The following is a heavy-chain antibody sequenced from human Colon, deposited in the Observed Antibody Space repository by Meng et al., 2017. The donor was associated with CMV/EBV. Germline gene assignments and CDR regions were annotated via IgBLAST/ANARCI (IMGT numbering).Heavy chain of an antibody. J-gene: IGHJ4*02. CDR3: ARRHTSGWHYFDY. Sequence: SQTLSLTCAISGDSVSTTTAGWNWIRQSPSRGLEWLGRTYYRSRWLDDYAPSVRGRITIDADTSNNRFSLRLTSVTPEDTAVYYCARRHTSGWHYFDYWGQGTLVTVSS. CDR2: TYYRSRWLD. D-gene: IGHD6-19*01. CDR1: GDSVSTTTAG. V-gene: IGHV6-1*01.